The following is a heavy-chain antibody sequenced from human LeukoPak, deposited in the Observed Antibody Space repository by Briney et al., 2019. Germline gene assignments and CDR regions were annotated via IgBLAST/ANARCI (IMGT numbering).Heavy chain of an antibody. J-gene: IGHJ6*04. CDR2: FIPILGTA. CDR1: GGTFSDYA. Sequence: SVKVSCKASGGTFSDYALNWVRQAPGQGLEWMGVFIPILGTANSTQKFQGRVTITANISTNTVYMELSSLRSEDTAVYFCAGIPVFGVVLHQEPVWGKGTTVTVSS. V-gene: IGHV1-69*10. D-gene: IGHD3-3*01. CDR3: AGIPVFGVVLHQEPV.